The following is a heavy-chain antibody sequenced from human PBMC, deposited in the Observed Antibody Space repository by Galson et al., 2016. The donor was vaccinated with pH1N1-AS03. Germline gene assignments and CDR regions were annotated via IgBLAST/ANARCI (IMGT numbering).Heavy chain of an antibody. CDR1: GASINSNTNY. Sequence: TLSLTCAVSGASINSNTNYWSWVRQFPGKGLEWIGYIFYTGTTYYSSSLTGRVTISVDTSKAQSSLELKSVTAADSAIYFCAREGVAGTFDFWGQGILVTVSS. CDR3: AREGVAGTFDF. V-gene: IGHV4-31*11. J-gene: IGHJ4*02. CDR2: IFYTGTT. D-gene: IGHD3-10*01.